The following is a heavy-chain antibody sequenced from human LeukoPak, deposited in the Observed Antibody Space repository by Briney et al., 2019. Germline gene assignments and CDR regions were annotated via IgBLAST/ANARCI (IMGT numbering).Heavy chain of an antibody. CDR3: ASMVIRAFDI. CDR2: ISSSSYYI. Sequence: GGSLRLSCAASGFTFSSYNMNWVRQAPGKGLEWVSSISSSSYYIYYTDSVKGRFTISRDNAKNSLYLQMDSLRAEDTAVYYCASMVIRAFDIWGQGTMVTVSS. D-gene: IGHD3-16*01. V-gene: IGHV3-21*01. CDR1: GFTFSSYN. J-gene: IGHJ3*02.